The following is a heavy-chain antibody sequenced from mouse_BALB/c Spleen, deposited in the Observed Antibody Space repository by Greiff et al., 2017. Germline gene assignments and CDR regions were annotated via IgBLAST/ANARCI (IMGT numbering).Heavy chain of an antibody. CDR2: ILPGSGST. J-gene: IGHJ2*01. V-gene: IGHV1-9*01. CDR3: ARKGGNYFYYFDY. Sequence: QVQLQQSGAELMKPGASVKISCKATGYTFSSYWIEWVKQRPGHGLEWIGEILPGSGSTNYNEKFKGKATFTADTSSNTAYMQLSSLTSEDSAVYYCARKGGNYFYYFDYWGQGTTLTVSS. CDR1: GYTFSSYW. D-gene: IGHD2-1*01.